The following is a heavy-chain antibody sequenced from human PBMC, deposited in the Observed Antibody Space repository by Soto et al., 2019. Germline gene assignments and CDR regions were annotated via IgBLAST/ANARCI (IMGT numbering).Heavy chain of an antibody. CDR3: ARDLGSSSYYYYYGIDV. D-gene: IGHD6-6*01. J-gene: IGHJ6*02. CDR1: GYTFTRYY. Sequence: GASVKVSCKASGYTFTRYYIHWVRQAPGQGLEWMGIINPSGGSTTFAQKFQGRVTMTRDTSTSIVYMELSSLRSDDTAVYYCARDLGSSSYYYYYGIDVWGQGTTVTVSS. V-gene: IGHV1-46*01. CDR2: INPSGGST.